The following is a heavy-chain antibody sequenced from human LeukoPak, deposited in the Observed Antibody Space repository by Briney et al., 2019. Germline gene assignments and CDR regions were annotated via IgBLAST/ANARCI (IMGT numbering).Heavy chain of an antibody. CDR3: AKDNSSGYDFWSGYYGPFDY. D-gene: IGHD3-3*01. V-gene: IGHV3-30*02. J-gene: IGHJ4*02. CDR1: GFTFSSYG. Sequence: PGGSLRLSCAASGFTFSSYGMHWVRQAPGKGLEWVAFIRYDGSNKYYADSVKGRFTISRDNSKNTLYLQMNSLRAEDTAVYYCAKDNSSGYDFWSGYYGPFDYWGQGTLVTVSS. CDR2: IRYDGSNK.